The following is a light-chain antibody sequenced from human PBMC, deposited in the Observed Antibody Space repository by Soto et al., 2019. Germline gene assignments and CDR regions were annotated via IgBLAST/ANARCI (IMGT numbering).Light chain of an antibody. J-gene: IGLJ1*01. Sequence: QSALTQSPSASGSPGQSVTISCTGTSSDIGGYNSVSWYQQHPGKAPKIMIYDVTKRPSGVRDRFSGSKSGNTASLTVSALQAEDEADYYCSSYTDRKNLVFGTGTKVTVL. V-gene: IGLV2-8*01. CDR2: DVT. CDR3: SSYTDRKNLV. CDR1: SSDIGGYNS.